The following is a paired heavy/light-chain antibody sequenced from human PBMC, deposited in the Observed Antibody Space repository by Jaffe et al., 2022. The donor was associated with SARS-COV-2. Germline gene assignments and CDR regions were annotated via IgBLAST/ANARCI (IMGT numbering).Light chain of an antibody. Sequence: EIVLTQSPATLSLSPGERASLSCRASQSVSSYLAWYQQKPGQAPRLLIYDASKRATGIPARFSGSGSGTDFTLTISSLEPEDFAVYYCQQRSSWPPITFGQGTRLEIK. J-gene: IGKJ5*01. CDR1: QSVSSY. CDR3: QQRSSWPPIT. CDR2: DAS. V-gene: IGKV3-11*01.
Heavy chain of an antibody. Sequence: QVLLVQSGAEVKKPGASVKVSCKTSGYTFTSYGMHWVRQAPGQRPEWMAWINTGNGNTRRSQKFQNRVTITRDTSASTAYMELSSLTSEDTALYYCARSGYFGSGMDGGWVDPWGQGTLVTVSS. V-gene: IGHV1-3*04. D-gene: IGHD3-10*01. J-gene: IGHJ5*02. CDR2: INTGNGNT. CDR3: ARSGYFGSGMDGGWVDP. CDR1: GYTFTSYG.